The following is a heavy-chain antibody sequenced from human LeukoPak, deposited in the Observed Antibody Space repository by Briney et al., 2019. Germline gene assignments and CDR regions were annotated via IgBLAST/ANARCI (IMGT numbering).Heavy chain of an antibody. J-gene: IGHJ3*02. V-gene: IGHV1-46*01. CDR2: INPSGGST. D-gene: IGHD1-26*01. Sequence: ASVKVSCKASGFTFTNYYMHWVRQAPGQGLEWMGIINPSGGSTTYAQKFQGRLTMASDTSTSTVYMELSSLRSEDTAMYYCARSSAYYNEADIWGQGTMVTVSS. CDR3: ARSSAYYNEADI. CDR1: GFTFTNYY.